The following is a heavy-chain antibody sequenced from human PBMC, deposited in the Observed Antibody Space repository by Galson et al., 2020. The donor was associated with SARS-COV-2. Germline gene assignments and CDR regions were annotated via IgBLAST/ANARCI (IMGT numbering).Heavy chain of an antibody. D-gene: IGHD3-10*01. J-gene: IGHJ4*02. CDR2: ISAYNGNT. CDR1: GYRFTSYG. V-gene: IGHV1-18*01. CDR3: ARSGDDYGSGSFSY. Sequence: ASVKVSCKTSGYRFTSYGISWVRQAPGQGLEWMGWISAYNGNTNYAQKFQGRVTLTTETYTSTAYMDLRSLRSDDTAVYYCARSGDDYGSGSFSYWGQGTLVTVSS.